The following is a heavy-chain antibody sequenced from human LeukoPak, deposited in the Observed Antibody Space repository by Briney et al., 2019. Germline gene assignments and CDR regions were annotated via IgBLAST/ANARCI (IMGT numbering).Heavy chain of an antibody. D-gene: IGHD2-15*01. CDR2: INWNGGST. J-gene: IGHJ4*02. CDR3: ARAPERTGYCSGGSCLDY. V-gene: IGHV3-20*04. Sequence: GGSLRLSCAASGFTFDDYGMGSVRHAPGKGLGWVSCINWNGGSTGYADAVKGRFTISRDNAKNSLYLQMNSLRAEDTAVYYCARAPERTGYCSGGSCLDYWGQGTLVTVSS. CDR1: GFTFDDYG.